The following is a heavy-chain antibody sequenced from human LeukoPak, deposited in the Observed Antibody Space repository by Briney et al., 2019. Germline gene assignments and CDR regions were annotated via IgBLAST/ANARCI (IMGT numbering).Heavy chain of an antibody. J-gene: IGHJ4*02. V-gene: IGHV1-2*02. CDR2: INPNSGGT. Sequence: ASVKVSCKASGYTFTSYYMHWVRQAPGQGLEWMGWINPNSGGTNYAQKFQGRVTMTWDTSISTAYMELSSLRSEDTAVYYCAGIAAAGRGLDYWGQGTLVTVSS. CDR1: GYTFTSYY. CDR3: AGIAAAGRGLDY. D-gene: IGHD6-13*01.